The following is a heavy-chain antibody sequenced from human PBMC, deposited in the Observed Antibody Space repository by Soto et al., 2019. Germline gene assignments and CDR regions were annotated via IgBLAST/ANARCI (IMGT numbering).Heavy chain of an antibody. CDR3: AKDRGITIVGVDLGY. J-gene: IGHJ4*02. Sequence: QVQLVESGGGVVQPGRSLRLSCAASGFTFSGYGMHWVRQAPGKGLEWVAVISYDGSNKYYADSVKGRFTISRDNSKNTLYLQMNSLRAEDTAVYYCAKDRGITIVGVDLGYWGQRTLGTGSS. V-gene: IGHV3-30*18. D-gene: IGHD3-3*01. CDR2: ISYDGSNK. CDR1: GFTFSGYG.